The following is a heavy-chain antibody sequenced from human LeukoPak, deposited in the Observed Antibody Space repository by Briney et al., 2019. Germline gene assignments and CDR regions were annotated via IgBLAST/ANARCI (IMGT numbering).Heavy chain of an antibody. J-gene: IGHJ4*02. V-gene: IGHV4-34*01. D-gene: IGHD4/OR15-4a*01. CDR1: GGXFSGYY. CDR3: ANGGASSKFLEY. Sequence: PSETLSLTCAVYGGXFSGYYCSWIRQPPGKGLEWIGEINHSGSTNYNPSLKSRVTISVDTSKNQFSLKLSSVTAADTAVYYCANGGASSKFLEYWGQGTLVTVSA. CDR2: INHSGST.